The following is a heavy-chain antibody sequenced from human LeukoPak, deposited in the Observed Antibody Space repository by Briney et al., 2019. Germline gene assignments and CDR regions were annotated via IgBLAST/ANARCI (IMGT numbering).Heavy chain of an antibody. CDR2: IYSGGST. V-gene: IGHV3-66*04. J-gene: IGHJ4*02. CDR3: ARLGAFGIFAAAGQGYYFDY. Sequence: GGSLRLSCAASGFTVSSNYMSWVRQAPGKGLEWVSVIYSGGSTYFADSVKGRFTISRDNSKNTLYLQMNSLRAEDTAVYYCARLGAFGIFAAAGQGYYFDYWGQGTLVTVSS. CDR1: GFTVSSNY. D-gene: IGHD6-13*01.